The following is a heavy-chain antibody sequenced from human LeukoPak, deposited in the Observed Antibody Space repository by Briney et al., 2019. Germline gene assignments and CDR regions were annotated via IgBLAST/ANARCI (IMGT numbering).Heavy chain of an antibody. V-gene: IGHV3-53*01. CDR1: GFTVSSNY. CDR3: AKDSSGPAY. CDR2: IYSGVGT. J-gene: IGHJ4*02. D-gene: IGHD6-19*01. Sequence: GSLRLSCAASGFTVSSNYMSWVRQAPGKGLEWVSVIYSGVGTFYAGSVKGRFTISRDNSKNTLYLQMNSLRAEDTAVYYCAKDSSGPAYWGQGTLVTVSS.